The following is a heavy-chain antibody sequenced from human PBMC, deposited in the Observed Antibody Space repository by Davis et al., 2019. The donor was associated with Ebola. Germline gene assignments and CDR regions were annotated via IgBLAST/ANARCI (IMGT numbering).Heavy chain of an antibody. J-gene: IGHJ6*02. V-gene: IGHV4-34*01. CDR3: ARARYLLPCIAARCSKDYYYGMDV. CDR1: GGSFSGYY. CDR2: INHSGST. D-gene: IGHD6-6*01. Sequence: PSETLSLTCAVYGGSFSGYYWSWIRQPPGKGLEWIGEINHSGSTNYNPSLKSRVTISVDTSKNQFSLKLSSVTAADTAVYYCARARYLLPCIAARCSKDYYYGMDVWGQGTTVTGSS.